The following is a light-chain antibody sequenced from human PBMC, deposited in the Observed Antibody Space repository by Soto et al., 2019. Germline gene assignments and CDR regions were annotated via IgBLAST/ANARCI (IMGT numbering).Light chain of an antibody. J-gene: IGKJ5*01. CDR1: QNVNTY. Sequence: EIVLTQSPATLSLSPGERDTLSCKASQNVNTYIAWYQHKPGQAPRLLIYDASNMATARPPRFSGSGSGTDFTIAISSLEPEDSGVYYCQQYNNWPAITFGQGTRMAIK. CDR2: DAS. CDR3: QQYNNWPAIT. V-gene: IGKV3-11*01.